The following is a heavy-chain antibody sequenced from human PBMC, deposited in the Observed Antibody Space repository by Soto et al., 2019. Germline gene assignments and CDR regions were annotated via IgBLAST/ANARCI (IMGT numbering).Heavy chain of an antibody. CDR2: IYPGDSDT. Sequence: PGESLKISCKGSGYSFTSYWIGWVRQMPGKGLEWMGIIYPGDSDTRYSPSFQGQVTISADKSISTAYLQWSSLKASDTAMYYCARHGEGYYYYYGMDVWGQGTTVTVSS. V-gene: IGHV5-51*01. J-gene: IGHJ6*02. CDR1: GYSFTSYW. D-gene: IGHD3-10*01. CDR3: ARHGEGYYYYYGMDV.